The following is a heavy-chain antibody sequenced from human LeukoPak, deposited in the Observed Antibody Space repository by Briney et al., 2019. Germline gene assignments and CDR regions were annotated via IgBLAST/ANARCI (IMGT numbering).Heavy chain of an antibody. CDR2: INHSGST. J-gene: IGHJ4*02. CDR1: GGSFSGYY. CDR3: ALSRDGYNFEEGAFDY. D-gene: IGHD5-12*01. V-gene: IGHV4-34*09. Sequence: SETLSLTCAVYGGSFSGYYWSWIRQPPGKGLEWIGEINHSGSTNYNPSLKSRVTISVDTSKNQFSLKLSSVTAADTAVYYCALSRDGYNFEEGAFDYWGQGTLVTVSS.